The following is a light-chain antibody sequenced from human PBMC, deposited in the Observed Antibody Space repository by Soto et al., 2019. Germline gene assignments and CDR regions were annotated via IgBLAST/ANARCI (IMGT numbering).Light chain of an antibody. CDR2: GAS. J-gene: IGKJ3*01. V-gene: IGKV3-20*01. CDR3: QHYGSSPFT. CDR1: QSVSSN. Sequence: EIVMTQSPATLSVSPGGRATLSCRASQSVSSNLAWYQQKPGQAPRLLIYGASTRATGIPDRFSGSGSGTDFTLTISRMEPEDFAVYYCQHYGSSPFTFGPGTKVDIK.